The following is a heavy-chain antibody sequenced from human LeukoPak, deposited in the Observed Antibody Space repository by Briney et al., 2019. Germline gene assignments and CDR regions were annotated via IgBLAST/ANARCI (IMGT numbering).Heavy chain of an antibody. CDR1: GFSLSASGMR. V-gene: IGHV2-70*04. J-gene: IGHJ4*02. CDR2: IDWDDDK. CDR3: ARIPPGGSYAHDY. D-gene: IGHD3-16*01. Sequence: KESGPALVKPTQTLTLTCSFSGFSLSASGMRVPWIRQPPGKALEWLARIDWDDDKFYSTSLKTRLTISKDTSKNQVVLTMTNMDPVDTATYYCARIPPGGSYAHDYWGQGTLVTVSS.